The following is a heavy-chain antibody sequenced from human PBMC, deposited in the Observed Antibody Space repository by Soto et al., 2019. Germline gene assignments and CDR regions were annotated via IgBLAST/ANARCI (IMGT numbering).Heavy chain of an antibody. CDR3: ARDTGDGTFDF. D-gene: IGHD7-27*01. CDR2: INAGYGNT. Sequence: QVHLVQSGAEVRKPGASVKVSCKASGYTFSSYAMHWVRQAPGQRLEWMGWINAGYGNTKSSQKFQDRVTISRDTSARTAYMALTSLRSEDTAVYYCARDTGDGTFDFWGQGTLVTVSS. J-gene: IGHJ4*02. V-gene: IGHV1-3*01. CDR1: GYTFSSYA.